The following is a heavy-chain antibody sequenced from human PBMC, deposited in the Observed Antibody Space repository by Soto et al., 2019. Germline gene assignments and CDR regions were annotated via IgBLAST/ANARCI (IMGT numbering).Heavy chain of an antibody. J-gene: IGHJ4*02. Sequence: QVHLVQSGAEVKKPGSSVKVSCKTSGGTFSDSAINWLRQTPEQGIEWMGGLVPMFRTANYAPNLQGRVSITADESTSTVFMELSSLTFEDTAVYYCARGLGGSFFPFDFWGQGTLLTVSS. CDR2: LVPMFRTA. CDR3: ARGLGGSFFPFDF. D-gene: IGHD1-26*01. CDR1: GGTFSDSA. V-gene: IGHV1-69*12.